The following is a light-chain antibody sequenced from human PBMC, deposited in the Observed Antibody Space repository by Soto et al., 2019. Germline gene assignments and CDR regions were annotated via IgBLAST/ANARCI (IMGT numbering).Light chain of an antibody. CDR1: MRDVGAYNL. CDR3: SAYPARSTPV. J-gene: IGLJ3*02. Sequence: QSVLTQPAPVSGSAGQSITISCSGTMRDVGAYNLVSWYQQHPGTAPKLIIYEVRNRPSGISSRFSGSRSGNTASLTISGLQPLVEGGYSWSAYPARSTPVFG. V-gene: IGLV2-14*01. CDR2: EVR.